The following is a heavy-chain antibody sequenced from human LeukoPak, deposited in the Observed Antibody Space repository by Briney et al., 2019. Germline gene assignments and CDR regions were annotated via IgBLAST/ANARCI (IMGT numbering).Heavy chain of an antibody. CDR1: GGTFSSYA. V-gene: IGHV1-69*01. CDR3: ARRGGSSSGNYYYYYMDV. Sequence: SVKVSCKASGGTFSSYAISWARQAPGQGLEWMGGIIPIFGTANYAQKFQGRVTITADESTSTAYMELSSLRSEDTAVYYCARRGGSSSGNYYYYYMDVWGKGTTVTDSS. CDR2: IIPIFGTA. D-gene: IGHD6-6*01. J-gene: IGHJ6*03.